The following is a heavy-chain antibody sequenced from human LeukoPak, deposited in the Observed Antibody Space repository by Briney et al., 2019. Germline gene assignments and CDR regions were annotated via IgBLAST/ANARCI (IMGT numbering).Heavy chain of an antibody. J-gene: IGHJ4*02. CDR2: ISYDGSNK. CDR1: GFTFSSYA. CDR3: ARDGYSGSYFDY. V-gene: IGHV3-30-3*01. D-gene: IGHD5-12*01. Sequence: GRSLRLSCAAAGFTFSSYAMHWVRQAPSKGLEWVAVISYDGSNKYYADSVKGRFTISRDNSKNTLYLQMNSLRAEDTAVYYCARDGYSGSYFDYWGQGTLVTVSS.